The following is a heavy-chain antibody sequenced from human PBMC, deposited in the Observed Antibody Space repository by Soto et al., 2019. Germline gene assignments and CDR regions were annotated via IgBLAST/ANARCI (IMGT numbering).Heavy chain of an antibody. Sequence: SETLSLTCTVSGGSISSYYWSWIRQPAGKGLEWIGRIYTTGSTNYNPSLKSRVTMSVDTSKNHFSLKLRSVTAADTAVYYCARVGMGGNVLGSWFDPWGQGAMVNVAP. CDR1: GGSISSYY. J-gene: IGHJ5*02. V-gene: IGHV4-4*07. CDR3: ARVGMGGNVLGSWFDP. CDR2: IYTTGST. D-gene: IGHD2-15*01.